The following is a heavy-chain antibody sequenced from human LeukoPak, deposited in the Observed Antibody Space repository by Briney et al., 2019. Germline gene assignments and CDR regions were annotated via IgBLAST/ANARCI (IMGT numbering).Heavy chain of an antibody. CDR2: IYYSGST. J-gene: IGHJ5*02. D-gene: IGHD5-18*01. V-gene: IGHV4-39*01. CDR3: ARQSARVESAWFDP. CDR1: GGSISSSSYY. Sequence: SETLSLTCTVSGGSISSSSYYWGWIRQPPGKGLEWIGSIYYSGSTYYNPSLKSRVTISVDTSKNQFSLKPSSVTAADTAVYYCARQSARVESAWFDPWGQGTLVAVSS.